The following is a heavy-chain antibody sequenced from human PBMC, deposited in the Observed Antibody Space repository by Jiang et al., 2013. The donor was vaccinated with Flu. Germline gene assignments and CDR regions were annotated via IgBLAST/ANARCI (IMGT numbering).Heavy chain of an antibody. CDR1: GFVFTSYY. D-gene: IGHD5-18*01. J-gene: IGHJ4*02. Sequence: EVKKPGASVKVSCKTFGFVFTSYYIHWVRQSSREGLEWMGIINPSDGRTTYPRKFQDRVTVTRDTSTSTVYMELSSLTSEDTAVYYCARAYGYSYGYDFWGQGTLVTVSS. CDR2: INPSDGRT. CDR3: ARAYGYSYGYDF. V-gene: IGHV1-46*01.